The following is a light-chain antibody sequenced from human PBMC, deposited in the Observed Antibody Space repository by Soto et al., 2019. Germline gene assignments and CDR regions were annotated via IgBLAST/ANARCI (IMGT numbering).Light chain of an antibody. CDR1: QSISRR. Sequence: DIQMTQSPSTLSASVGDRVTITCRAIQSISRRLAWYQQKPGKAPKLLIYDASSLESGVPSRFSGSGSGTEFILTISSLQPDDFATYYCQQYNSYSQTFGQGTKVDIK. V-gene: IGKV1-5*01. CDR2: DAS. CDR3: QQYNSYSQT. J-gene: IGKJ1*01.